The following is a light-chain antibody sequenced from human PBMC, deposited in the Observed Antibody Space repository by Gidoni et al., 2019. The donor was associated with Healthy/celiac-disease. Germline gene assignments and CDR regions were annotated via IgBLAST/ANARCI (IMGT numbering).Light chain of an antibody. J-gene: IGKJ3*01. CDR1: QGISSY. CDR2: AAS. V-gene: IGKV1-9*01. Sequence: QFTQSPSSLSASVGDRVTITCRASQGISSYFAWSQQKPGKAPKLLIYAASTLQSGVPSRFSGSGSGTDFTLTISSLQPEDFATYYCQQLNSYPRTFXPXTKVDIK. CDR3: QQLNSYPRT.